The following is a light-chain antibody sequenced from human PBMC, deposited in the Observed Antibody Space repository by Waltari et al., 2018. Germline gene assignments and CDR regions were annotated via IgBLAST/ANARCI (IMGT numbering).Light chain of an antibody. J-gene: IGLJ3*02. V-gene: IGLV1-44*01. CDR2: RND. CDR1: SSTLGHPV. CDR3: ASWDDSLNGHWV. Sequence: QSVLTQPPSASGTPGQRVTISCSGTSSTLGHPVVNCYQQVPGTAPKRLIYRNDLRPSGVPDRFSASKSGTSASRAISGLQSEDEAEYYCASWDDSLNGHWVFGGGTKVTVL.